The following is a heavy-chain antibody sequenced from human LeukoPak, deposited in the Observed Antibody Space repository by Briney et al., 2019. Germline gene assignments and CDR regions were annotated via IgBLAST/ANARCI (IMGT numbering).Heavy chain of an antibody. CDR2: ITSSSSAI. D-gene: IGHD6-13*01. Sequence: GGSLRLSCAASGFTFSTYSMNWVRQAPGKGLEWVSHITSSSSAIYYADSVKGRLQMNSLRAEDTAVYYCARDRSSWYMVGYFDYWGQGTLVTVSS. J-gene: IGHJ4*02. V-gene: IGHV3-48*01. CDR1: GFTFSTYS. CDR3: ARDRSSWYMVGYFDY.